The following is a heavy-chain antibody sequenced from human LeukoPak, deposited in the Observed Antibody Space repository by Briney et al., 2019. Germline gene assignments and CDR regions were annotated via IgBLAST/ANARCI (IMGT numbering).Heavy chain of an antibody. CDR2: IIPILGIA. D-gene: IGHD6-13*01. V-gene: IGHV1-69*04. CDR3: ARDRSLYSSSWYPSWFDP. J-gene: IGHJ5*02. Sequence: GASVKVSCKASGGTFSSYAISWVRQAPGQGLEWMGRIIPILGIANYAQKFQGRVTITADKSTSTAYMELSSLRSEDTAVYYCARDRSLYSSSWYPSWFDPWGQGTLVTVSS. CDR1: GGTFSSYA.